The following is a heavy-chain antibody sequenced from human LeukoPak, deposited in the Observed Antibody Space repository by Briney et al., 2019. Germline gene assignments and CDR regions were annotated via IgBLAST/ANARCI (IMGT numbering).Heavy chain of an antibody. CDR2: TYYRSKWYN. J-gene: IGHJ3*02. Sequence: SQTLSLTCGISGDSVSSNSASWNWIRQSPSRGLERLGRTYYRSKWYNDYAESVKSRIIINPDTSKNQFSLQLNSVTPEDTAVYYCSRGSAFDIWGHGTMVTVSS. CDR1: GDSVSSNSAS. CDR3: SRGSAFDI. V-gene: IGHV6-1*01.